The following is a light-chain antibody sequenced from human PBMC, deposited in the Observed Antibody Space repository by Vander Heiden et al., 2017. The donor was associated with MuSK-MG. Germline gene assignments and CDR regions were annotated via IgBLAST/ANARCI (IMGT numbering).Light chain of an antibody. CDR2: WAS. J-gene: IGKJ2*01. CDR3: QQDDSTPFT. V-gene: IGKV4-1*01. Sequence: DIVMTQSPDSLAVSLGERATINCKSSQTVLNTSKNKNYLAWYQQKPGQPPRLLIYWASTRESGVPDRFTGSGSGTDFTLAISSLQAEDVAVYYCQQDDSTPFTFGQGTNLEI. CDR1: QTVLNTSKNKNY.